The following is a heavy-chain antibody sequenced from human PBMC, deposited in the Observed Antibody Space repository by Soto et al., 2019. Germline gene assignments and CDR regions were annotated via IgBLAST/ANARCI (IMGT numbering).Heavy chain of an antibody. CDR2: IYYSGST. V-gene: IGHV4-61*01. D-gene: IGHD1-26*01. CDR3: AREYGRATAYFDY. J-gene: IGHJ4*02. CDR1: GGSVRSGSYY. Sequence: QVQLQESGPGLVKPSETLSLTCTVSGGSVRSGSYYWSWIRQPPGKGLEWIGYIYYSGSTNYNPSLKSRVTISVDTSKNQFSLKLSSVTAADTAVYYCAREYGRATAYFDYWGQGTLVTVSS.